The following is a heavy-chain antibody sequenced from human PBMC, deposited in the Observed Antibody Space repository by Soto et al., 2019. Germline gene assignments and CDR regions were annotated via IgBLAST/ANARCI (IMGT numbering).Heavy chain of an antibody. CDR1: NGSITIGNW. CDR3: ARVWGALAPIAGWFGP. Sequence: QVQLQESGPGLVKPSGTLSLTCAVSNGSITIGNWWSWVRQPPGKGLEWIGDIYQTGSTNYNPSLRSRVIISVDKSKNNFSLSLSSVTAADTAVYFCARVWGALAPIAGWFGPWGRGILVTVSS. J-gene: IGHJ5*02. D-gene: IGHD3-16*01. V-gene: IGHV4-4*02. CDR2: IYQTGST.